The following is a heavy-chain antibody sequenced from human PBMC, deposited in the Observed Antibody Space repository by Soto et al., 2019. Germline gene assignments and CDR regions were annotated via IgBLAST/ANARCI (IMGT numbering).Heavy chain of an antibody. J-gene: IGHJ4*02. CDR2: ISGSGGST. CDR3: AKDSPSPMVRGVIITD. CDR1: GFTFSSYA. V-gene: IGHV3-23*01. Sequence: GGSLRLSCAASGFTFSSYAMSWVRQAPGKGLEWVSAISGSGGSTYYADSVKGRFTISRDNSKNTLYLQMNSLRAEDTAVYYCAKDSPSPMVRGVIITDWGQGTLVTVSS. D-gene: IGHD3-10*01.